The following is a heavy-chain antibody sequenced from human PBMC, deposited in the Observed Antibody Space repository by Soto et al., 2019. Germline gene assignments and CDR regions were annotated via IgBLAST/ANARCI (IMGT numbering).Heavy chain of an antibody. J-gene: IGHJ4*01. CDR2: IIPIFGTA. V-gene: IGHV1-69*13. Sequence: ASVKVSCKASGGTFSSYAISWVRQAPGQGLEWMGGIIPIFGTANYAQKFQGRVTITADESTSTAYMELSSLRAEDTAVYYCARDSGYGSGASVNHYLDYWGHGTLVTVSS. CDR1: GGTFSSYA. CDR3: ARDSGYGSGASVNHYLDY. D-gene: IGHD3-10*01.